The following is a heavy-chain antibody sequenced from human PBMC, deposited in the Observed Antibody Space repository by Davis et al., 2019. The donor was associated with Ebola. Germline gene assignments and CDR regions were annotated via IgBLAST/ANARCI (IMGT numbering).Heavy chain of an antibody. V-gene: IGHV3-33*01. CDR1: GFNFRSYG. CDR3: ARSLWPLGDY. D-gene: IGHD3-10*01. CDR2: IWYDGSRK. J-gene: IGHJ4*02. Sequence: GGSLRLSCAASGFNFRSYGMHWVRQAPDKGLEWVAVIWYDGSRKYYGDSVKGRFTISRDNSNNLLYLQMNSLRAEDTAVYYCARSLWPLGDYWGQGTLVTVSS.